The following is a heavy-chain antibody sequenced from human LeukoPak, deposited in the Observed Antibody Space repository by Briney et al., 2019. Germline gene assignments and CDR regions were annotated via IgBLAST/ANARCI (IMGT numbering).Heavy chain of an antibody. CDR1: GFTFSSYA. CDR2: ISGSGGST. J-gene: IGHJ4*02. V-gene: IGHV3-23*01. Sequence: SGGSLRLSCAASGFTFSSYAMSWVRQAPGKGLEWVSAISGSGGSTYYADSVKGRFTISRDNSKNTLYLQMNSLRAEDTAVYYCARGRGYSYGLYYFDYWGQGTLVTVSS. CDR3: ARGRGYSYGLYYFDY. D-gene: IGHD5-18*01.